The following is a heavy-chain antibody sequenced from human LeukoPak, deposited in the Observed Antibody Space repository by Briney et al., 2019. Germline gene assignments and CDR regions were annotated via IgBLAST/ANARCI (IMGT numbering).Heavy chain of an antibody. CDR2: INPGNGVT. J-gene: IGHJ4*02. V-gene: IGHV1-3*03. Sequence: ASVKVSCKASGYTFTTYGMHWVRQAPGQRLEWMGWINPGNGVTKYSQEFQGRVTITRDTSASTAYMEVSSLRSEDMAVYYCASGYSYGRFDYWGQGTLVTVSS. CDR1: GYTFTTYG. CDR3: ASGYSYGRFDY. D-gene: IGHD5-18*01.